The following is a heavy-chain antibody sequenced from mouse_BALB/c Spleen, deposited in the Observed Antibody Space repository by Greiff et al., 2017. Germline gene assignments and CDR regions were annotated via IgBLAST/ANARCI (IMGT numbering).Heavy chain of an antibody. V-gene: IGHV1S81*02. Sequence: QVQLQQPGAELVKPGASVKLSCKASGYTFTSYWMHWVKQRPGQGLEWIGEINPSNGRTNYNEKFKSKATLTVDKSSSTAYMQLSSLTSEDSAVYYCASQGSYDYGAWFAYWGQGTLVTVSA. CDR1: GYTFTSYW. J-gene: IGHJ3*01. D-gene: IGHD2-4*01. CDR3: ASQGSYDYGAWFAY. CDR2: INPSNGRT.